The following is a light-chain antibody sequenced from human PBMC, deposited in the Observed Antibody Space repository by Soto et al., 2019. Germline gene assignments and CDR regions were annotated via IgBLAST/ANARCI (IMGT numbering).Light chain of an antibody. CDR3: QQYNNWPFT. Sequence: EIVMTQSPATLSVSPGERATLSCRASQSISSNLAWYQQKPGQPPRLLIYGASTRATGIPARFSGSGSGTEFTLTISSLQSEDFAVYYCQQYNNWPFTFGPGTKVDI. CDR2: GAS. V-gene: IGKV3D-15*01. J-gene: IGKJ3*01. CDR1: QSISSN.